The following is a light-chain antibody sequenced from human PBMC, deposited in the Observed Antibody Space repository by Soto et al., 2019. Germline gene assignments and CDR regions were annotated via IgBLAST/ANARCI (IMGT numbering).Light chain of an antibody. CDR3: QQSYSTPPYT. J-gene: IGKJ2*01. V-gene: IGKV1-39*01. Sequence: DIQMTQSPSSLSASVGDRVTITCRASQSISRYLNWYQQKPGKAPKLLIYAASSLQSGVPSRFSGSGSGTEFTLTISSLQPEDFATYYCQQSYSTPPYTFGQGTKLEIK. CDR2: AAS. CDR1: QSISRY.